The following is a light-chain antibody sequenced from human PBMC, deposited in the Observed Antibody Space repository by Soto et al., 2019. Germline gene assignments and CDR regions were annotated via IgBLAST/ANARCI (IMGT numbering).Light chain of an antibody. CDR3: QQYGSSPIT. CDR1: QTVSSNY. CDR2: AAS. V-gene: IGKV3-20*01. J-gene: IGKJ5*01. Sequence: EIVLTQSPGTLSLSPGERATLSCRASQTVSSNYLAWYQQKPGQAPRLLIYAASTRATGIPDRFSGSGSGTDFTLSISRLEPEDFAVYYCQQYGSSPITFGQGTRLEI.